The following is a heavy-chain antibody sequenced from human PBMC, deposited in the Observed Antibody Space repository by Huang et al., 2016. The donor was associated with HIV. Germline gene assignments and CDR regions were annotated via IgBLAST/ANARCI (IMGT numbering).Heavy chain of an antibody. CDR1: GYTFTQSA. D-gene: IGHD2-15*01. CDR2: RNPNSGNT. CDR3: ARADPGYCSGGSCKEFDY. Sequence: QVQLVQSEAEVKKPGASVKVSCKASGYTFTQSAINWLRQDAGQGLEGIRRRNPNSGNTGYSQEFQGRVTITRNTSISTAYMELSGLRSEDTAVYYCARADPGYCSGGSCKEFDYWGQGTLVTVSS. V-gene: IGHV1-8*03. J-gene: IGHJ4*02.